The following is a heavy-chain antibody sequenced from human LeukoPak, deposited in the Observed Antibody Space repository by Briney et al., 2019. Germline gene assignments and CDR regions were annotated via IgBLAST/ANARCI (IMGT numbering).Heavy chain of an antibody. CDR2: INPYNGNR. Sequence: ASVKVSCETSGYRFITFGINWVRQAPGQGLEWMGWINPYNGNRYYAQNLQGRVTMTRDTSTSTAYMELRSLRSDDTAVYYCARGPIAAAGDYWGQGTLVTVSS. D-gene: IGHD6-13*01. CDR1: GYRFITFG. V-gene: IGHV1-18*01. J-gene: IGHJ4*02. CDR3: ARGPIAAAGDY.